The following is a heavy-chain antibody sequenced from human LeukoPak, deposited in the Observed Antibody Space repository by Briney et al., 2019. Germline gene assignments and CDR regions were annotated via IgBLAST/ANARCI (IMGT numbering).Heavy chain of an antibody. J-gene: IGHJ4*02. D-gene: IGHD1-14*01. CDR2: INPGGSSI. CDR3: ARSNQADDY. V-gene: IGHV3-74*01. Sequence: GGSLRLSCAASGFTFSDYWMHWVRQVPGKGLVWVARINPGGSSITYADSVKGRFTISRDNAKNTLYLQMDSLRAEDTGVYYCARSNQADDYWGQGTLVTVSS. CDR1: GFTFSDYW.